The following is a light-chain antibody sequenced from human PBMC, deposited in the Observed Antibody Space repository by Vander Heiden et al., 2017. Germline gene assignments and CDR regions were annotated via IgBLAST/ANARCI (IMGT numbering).Light chain of an antibody. CDR3: SAWDKGPHV. J-gene: IGLJ1*01. CDR1: DSNIGLNT. CDR2: NNN. Sequence: HSVLIHPPYASGTPGQRVTTSCPGRDSNIGLNTVIWYQQLPGTDPRLLIYNNNQRPSEVPDRFSGSKSGTSASRAIVGLQSEDEDDYYCSAWDKGPHVFGTGTKVTV. V-gene: IGLV1-44*01.